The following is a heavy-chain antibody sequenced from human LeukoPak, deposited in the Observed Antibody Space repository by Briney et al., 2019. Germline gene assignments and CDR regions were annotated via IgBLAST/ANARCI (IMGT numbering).Heavy chain of an antibody. Sequence: ASVKVSCKASGNTITKYEINWVRQTPGQGLEWMGWINPNSGSAVYAQNFQGRITMTWNTSITTAYMEMSSLRSDDTAVYYCASTVAGLNWFDPWGQGTLVTVSS. CDR2: INPNSGSA. CDR1: GNTITKYE. D-gene: IGHD6-19*01. CDR3: ASTVAGLNWFDP. J-gene: IGHJ5*02. V-gene: IGHV1-8*01.